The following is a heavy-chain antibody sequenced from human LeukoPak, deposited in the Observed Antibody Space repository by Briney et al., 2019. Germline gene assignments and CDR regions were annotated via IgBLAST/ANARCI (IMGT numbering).Heavy chain of an antibody. Sequence: GGSLRLSCAASGFTFSSYAMHWVRQAPGKGLEWVAVISYDGSNKYYADSVKGRFTISRDNSKNTLYLQMNSLRAEDTAVYYCARDSSSWYSTYYYYYMDVWGKGTTVTVSS. CDR1: GFTFSSYA. CDR3: ARDSSSWYSTYYYYYMDV. CDR2: ISYDGSNK. D-gene: IGHD6-13*01. J-gene: IGHJ6*03. V-gene: IGHV3-30*04.